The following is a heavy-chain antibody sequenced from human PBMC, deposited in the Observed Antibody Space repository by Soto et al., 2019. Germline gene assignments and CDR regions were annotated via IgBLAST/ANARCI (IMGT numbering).Heavy chain of an antibody. V-gene: IGHV4-61*01. CDR3: ARDGPYYDSSGYDAFDI. CDR1: GGSVSSGSYY. D-gene: IGHD3-22*01. J-gene: IGHJ3*02. Sequence: PSETLSLTCTVSGGSVSSGSYYWSWIRQPPGKGLEWIGYIYYSGSTNYNPSLKSRVTISVDTSKNQFSLKLSSVTAADTAVYYCARDGPYYDSSGYDAFDIWGQGTMVTGSS. CDR2: IYYSGST.